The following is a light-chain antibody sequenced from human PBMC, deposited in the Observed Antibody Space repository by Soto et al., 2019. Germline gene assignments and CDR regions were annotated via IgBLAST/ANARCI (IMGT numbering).Light chain of an antibody. CDR2: EVT. V-gene: IGLV2-8*01. CDR1: SSDVGGYNY. CDR3: SSYVGTNNPV. Sequence: QSALTQPPSASGSPGQSVTISCTGTSSDVGGYNYVSWYQQHPGKAPKLMIYEVTKRPSGVPDRFSGSKSGNTASLTVSGLQAEDEADDYCSSYVGTNNPVFGGGTKLTVL. J-gene: IGLJ2*01.